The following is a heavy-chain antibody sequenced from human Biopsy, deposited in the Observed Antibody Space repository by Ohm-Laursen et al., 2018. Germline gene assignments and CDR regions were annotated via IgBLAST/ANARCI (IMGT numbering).Heavy chain of an antibody. CDR1: SGSIRTGDYY. V-gene: IGHV4-61*02. Sequence: SQTLSLTCPVSSGSIRTGDYYWTWIRQHPGKGLEWIGFISNSGNTNYNPSLKSRVTISVDTSKNQISLKLGSVTVADTAVFYCARRGSGGRSFDYWGQGSLVTVSS. CDR2: ISNSGNT. CDR3: ARRGSGGRSFDY. D-gene: IGHD2-15*01. J-gene: IGHJ4*02.